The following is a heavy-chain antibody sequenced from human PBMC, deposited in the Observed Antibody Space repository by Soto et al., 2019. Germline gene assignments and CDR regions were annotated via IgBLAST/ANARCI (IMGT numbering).Heavy chain of an antibody. J-gene: IGHJ4*02. CDR3: ARSLDYGDYGSTLDY. CDR2: IIPIFGTA. CDR1: GGTFSSYA. Sequence: SVKVSCKASGGTFSSYAISWVRQAPGQGLEWMGGIIPIFGTANYAQKFQGRVTITADESTSTAYMELSSLRSEDTAVYYCARSLDYGDYGSTLDYWGQGTLVTVSS. V-gene: IGHV1-69*13. D-gene: IGHD4-17*01.